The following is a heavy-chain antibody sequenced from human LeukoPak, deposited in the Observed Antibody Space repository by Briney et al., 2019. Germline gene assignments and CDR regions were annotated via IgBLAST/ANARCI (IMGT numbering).Heavy chain of an antibody. V-gene: IGHV4-59*04. CDR2: IYYSGST. CDR3: ARHGFDFWSGYYSNYFDY. D-gene: IGHD3-3*01. CDR1: GGSISSYY. Sequence: SETLSLTCTVSGGSISSYYWSWIRQPPGKGLEWIGYIYYSGSTYYNPSLKSRVTISVDTSKNQFSLKLSSVTAADTAVYYCARHGFDFWSGYYSNYFDYWGQGTLVTVSS. J-gene: IGHJ4*02.